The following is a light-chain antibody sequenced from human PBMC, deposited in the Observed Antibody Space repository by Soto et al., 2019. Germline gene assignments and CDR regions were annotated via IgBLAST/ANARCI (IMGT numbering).Light chain of an antibody. J-gene: IGLJ1*01. CDR3: YSYRGYYTRV. V-gene: IGLV2-14*01. CDR2: EVS. Sequence: QSALTQPASVSGSPGQSITISCTGTSSDVGGYNFVSWYQQHPGRAPKLLIYEVSRRPSGVSNRFSGSKSGDTASLTISGPQAEDEADYYCYSYRGYYTRVFGTGTRSPS. CDR1: SSDVGGYNF.